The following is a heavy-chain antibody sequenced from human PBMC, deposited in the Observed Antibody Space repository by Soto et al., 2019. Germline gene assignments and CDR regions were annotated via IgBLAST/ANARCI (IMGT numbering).Heavy chain of an antibody. J-gene: IGHJ6*02. V-gene: IGHV3-23*01. CDR1: GFSFSTYA. CDR2: ISDSGGST. Sequence: GGSLRLSCAASGFSFSTYAMSWVRQAPGKGLECISAISDSGGSTYYADSVKGRFTISRDNPKNTLYLQMNSLRAEDTALYYCAKAIAARPGYYYGMDVWGQGTTVTVS. CDR3: AKAIAARPGYYYGMDV. D-gene: IGHD6-6*01.